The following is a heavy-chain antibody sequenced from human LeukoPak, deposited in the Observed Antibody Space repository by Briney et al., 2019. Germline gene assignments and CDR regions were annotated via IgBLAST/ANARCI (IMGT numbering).Heavy chain of an antibody. D-gene: IGHD2-2*01. V-gene: IGHV3-48*04. CDR1: GFIFSPYW. CDR3: AREGCSSTSCYGWFDP. Sequence: WGSLSLSCAASGFIFSPYWMNWVRQAPGKGLEWVSYISSSGSTIYYADSVKGRFTISRDNAKNSLYLQMNSLRAEDTAVYYCAREGCSSTSCYGWFDPWGQGTLVTVSS. CDR2: ISSSGSTI. J-gene: IGHJ5*02.